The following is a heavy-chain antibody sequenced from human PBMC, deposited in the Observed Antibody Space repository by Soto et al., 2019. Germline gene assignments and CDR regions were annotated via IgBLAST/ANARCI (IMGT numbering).Heavy chain of an antibody. Sequence: GGSLRLSCAASGFTFSSYAMSWVRQAPGKGLEWVSAISGSGGSTYYADSVKGRFTISRDNSKNTLYLQMNSLRAEDTAVYYCAKESRARYKTYYDILTGYFDAFDIWGQGTMVTVSS. J-gene: IGHJ3*02. D-gene: IGHD3-9*01. V-gene: IGHV3-23*01. CDR3: AKESRARYKTYYDILTGYFDAFDI. CDR2: ISGSGGST. CDR1: GFTFSSYA.